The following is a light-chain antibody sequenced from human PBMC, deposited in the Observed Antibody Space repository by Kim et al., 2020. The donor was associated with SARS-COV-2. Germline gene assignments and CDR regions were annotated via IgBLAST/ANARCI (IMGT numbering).Light chain of an antibody. CDR2: KAS. CDR3: QQYDTSSYS. V-gene: IGKV1-5*03. Sequence: DIQMTQSPSTLSAAVGDRVTITCRASQSISHWLAWYQQKPGKAPKLLIYKASSLQSGVPSRFSGSGSGTEFTLTISSLQPDDFATYYCQQYDTSSYSFGQGTKLEIK. J-gene: IGKJ2*01. CDR1: QSISHW.